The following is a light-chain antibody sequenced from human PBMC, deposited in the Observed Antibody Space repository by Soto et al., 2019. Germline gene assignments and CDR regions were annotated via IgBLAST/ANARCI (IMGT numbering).Light chain of an antibody. CDR1: QSVSSSY. CDR3: QQYGSSPKT. CDR2: DVS. J-gene: IGKJ2*01. Sequence: EIVLTQSPGTLSLSPGERATLSCRASQSVSSSYLAWYQQKPGQAPRLLIYDVSIRATGIPDRFSGSGSGTDFTLTISRLEPEDFAVYYCQQYGSSPKTFGQGTKLEIK. V-gene: IGKV3-20*01.